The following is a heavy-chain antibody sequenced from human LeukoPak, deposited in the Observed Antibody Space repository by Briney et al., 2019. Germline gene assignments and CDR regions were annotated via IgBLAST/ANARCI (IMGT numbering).Heavy chain of an antibody. Sequence: GGSLRLSCAASGFTFSSYGMHWVRQAPGKGLEWVGRIKSKTDGGTTDYAAPVKGRFTISRDDSKNTLYLQMNSLKTEDTAVYYCTAAYSSGWYVAYYYYYYMDVWGKGTTVTVSS. J-gene: IGHJ6*03. CDR2: IKSKTDGGTT. V-gene: IGHV3-15*01. CDR1: GFTFSSYG. CDR3: TAAYSSGWYVAYYYYYYMDV. D-gene: IGHD6-19*01.